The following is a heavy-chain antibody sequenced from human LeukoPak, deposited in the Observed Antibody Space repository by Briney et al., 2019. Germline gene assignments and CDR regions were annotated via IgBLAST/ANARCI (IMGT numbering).Heavy chain of an antibody. CDR3: ARDAGPFLGYCDFWSGYVGIWFDP. Sequence: ASVKVSCKASGYTFTSNYMIWVRQAPGQGLEWMGIINHSGGSTSYAQKFQGRVTMTRDTSTSTVYMELSSLRSEDTAVYYCARDAGPFLGYCDFWSGYVGIWFDPWGQGTLVTVSS. CDR1: GYTFTSNY. V-gene: IGHV1-46*01. D-gene: IGHD3-3*01. J-gene: IGHJ5*02. CDR2: INHSGGST.